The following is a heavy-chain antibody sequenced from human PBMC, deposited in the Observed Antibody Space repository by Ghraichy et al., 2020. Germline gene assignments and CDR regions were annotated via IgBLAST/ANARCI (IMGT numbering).Heavy chain of an antibody. CDR1: GGSFSGYY. D-gene: IGHD3-22*01. CDR3: ASISVAGGDYETYYDSSENFDY. CDR2: INHSGST. Sequence: SETLSLTCAVYGGSFSGYYWSWIRQPPGKGLEWIGEINHSGSTNYNPSLKSRVTISVDTSKNQFSLKLSSVTAADTAVYYCASISVAGGDYETYYDSSENFDYWGQGTLVTVSS. V-gene: IGHV4-34*01. J-gene: IGHJ4*02.